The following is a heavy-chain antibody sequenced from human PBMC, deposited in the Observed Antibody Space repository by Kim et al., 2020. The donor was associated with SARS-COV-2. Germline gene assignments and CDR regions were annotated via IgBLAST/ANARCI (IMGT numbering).Heavy chain of an antibody. Sequence: GESLKISCKGSGYSFTSYWIGWVRQMPGKGLEWMGVIYPGDSDTRYSPSFQGQVTISADKSISTAYLQWSSLKASDTAMYYCARPRIAARLGRHRAFNWFDPWGQGTLVTVSS. V-gene: IGHV5-51*01. CDR3: ARPRIAARLGRHRAFNWFDP. D-gene: IGHD6-6*01. J-gene: IGHJ5*02. CDR2: IYPGDSDT. CDR1: GYSFTSYW.